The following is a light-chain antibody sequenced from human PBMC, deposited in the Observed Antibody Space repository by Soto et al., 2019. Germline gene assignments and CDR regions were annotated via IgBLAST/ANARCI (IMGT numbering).Light chain of an antibody. CDR2: TAS. Sequence: DIQMTQYPSSLSASVGDRVTITCRASQTIGTSLNWYQRKPGKAPNLLIYTASNLQSGVPSRFSGIASRTAFTLTSSRPQPENSATYYCQQGYTNPLFTLGTGTKVDI. V-gene: IGKV1-39*01. J-gene: IGKJ3*01. CDR3: QQGYTNPLFT. CDR1: QTIGTS.